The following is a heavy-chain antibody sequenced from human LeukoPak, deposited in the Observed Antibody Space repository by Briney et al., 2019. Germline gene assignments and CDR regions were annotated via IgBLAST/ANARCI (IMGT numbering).Heavy chain of an antibody. Sequence: GRSLRLSCAASGFTFSSYAMHWVRQAPGRGLDWVALIWYDGTNKYYADSVKGRFTVSRDNSKNTLYLQMNSLRSEDTAMYYCAKESGKFDYWGQGTLVAVSS. J-gene: IGHJ4*02. V-gene: IGHV3-33*06. CDR3: AKESGKFDY. CDR2: IWYDGTNK. CDR1: GFTFSSYA.